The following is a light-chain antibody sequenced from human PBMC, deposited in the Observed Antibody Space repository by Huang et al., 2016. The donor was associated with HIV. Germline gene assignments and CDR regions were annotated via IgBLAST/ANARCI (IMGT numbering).Light chain of an antibody. CDR1: QNIYTY. J-gene: IGKJ5*01. CDR2: SAS. V-gene: IGKV1-39*01. Sequence: DILLTQSPSSLSASVGDRVTITCRASQNIYTYLNWYQQKPGKAPNLLIHSASTLQTGVPSRFSGSGSGTDFTLTVNSLQPEDSATYYCQQGYSALITFGQGTRL. CDR3: QQGYSALIT.